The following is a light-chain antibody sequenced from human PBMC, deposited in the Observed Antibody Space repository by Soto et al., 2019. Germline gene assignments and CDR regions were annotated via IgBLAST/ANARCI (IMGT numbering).Light chain of an antibody. CDR3: QQCGCSPVT. Sequence: EIVLTQSPGTLSLSPGERATLSCRASQSISSSYLAWYQQKPGQAPRLLIYGASTRATGIADRFSGSGSGTDFTLTISRLEPEEFAVYYCQQCGCSPVTFGQGTRLEIK. CDR1: QSISSSY. J-gene: IGKJ5*01. V-gene: IGKV3-20*01. CDR2: GAS.